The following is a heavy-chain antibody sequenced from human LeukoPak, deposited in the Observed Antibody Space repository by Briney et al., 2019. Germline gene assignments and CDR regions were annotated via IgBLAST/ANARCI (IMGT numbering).Heavy chain of an antibody. CDR2: IYYSGST. Sequence: PSETLSLTCTVSGGSISSSSYYWGWIRQPPGKGLEWIGSIYYSGSTYYNPSLKSRVTISVDTSKNQFSLKLSSVTAADTAVYYCARDGSGSYSPLRGAFDIWGQGTMVTVSS. D-gene: IGHD3-10*01. J-gene: IGHJ3*02. V-gene: IGHV4-39*07. CDR3: ARDGSGSYSPLRGAFDI. CDR1: GGSISSSSYY.